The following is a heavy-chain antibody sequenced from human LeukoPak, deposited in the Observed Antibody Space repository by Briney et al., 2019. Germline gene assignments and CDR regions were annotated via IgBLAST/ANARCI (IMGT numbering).Heavy chain of an antibody. CDR1: GGSISSYY. J-gene: IGHJ6*03. CDR3: ARSFWSYYYMDV. Sequence: SETLSLTCTVSGGSISSYYWSWIRQPPGKGLEWIGYIYYSGSTNYNPSLKSRVTISVDTSKNQFSLKLSSVTAADTAVYYCARSFWSYYYMDVWGKGTTITVSS. V-gene: IGHV4-59*01. CDR2: IYYSGST. D-gene: IGHD2-8*02.